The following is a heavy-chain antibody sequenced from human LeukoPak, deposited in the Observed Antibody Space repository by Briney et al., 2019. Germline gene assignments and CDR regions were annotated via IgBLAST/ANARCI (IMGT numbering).Heavy chain of an antibody. CDR1: GYFFSHYG. Sequence: GASVKVSSKTSGYFFSHYGISWVRQAPGQGPEWLGWINGFNDNTNYAQRVQGRVTMTTDTATSTAYMELRSLRSDDTAVYYCARDHCSSTSSYVGVGIFDYWGQGTLVTVCS. CDR3: ARDHCSSTSSYVGVGIFDY. CDR2: INGFNDNT. J-gene: IGHJ4*02. D-gene: IGHD2-2*01. V-gene: IGHV1-18*01.